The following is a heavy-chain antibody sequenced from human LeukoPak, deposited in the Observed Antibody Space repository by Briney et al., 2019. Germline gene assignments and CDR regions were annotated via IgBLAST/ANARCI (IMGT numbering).Heavy chain of an antibody. V-gene: IGHV3-33*08. Sequence: GGSLRLSCEASRFKFSRYGMHWVRQAPGKGLQWVAVISYDGTNKYYGDSVKGRFTISRDNSENALYLQMNSLRAEDTAVYYCARVALRPIDYSNPEFDPWGQGTLVTVSS. CDR3: ARVALRPIDYSNPEFDP. CDR1: RFKFSRYG. J-gene: IGHJ5*02. CDR2: ISYDGTNK. D-gene: IGHD4-11*01.